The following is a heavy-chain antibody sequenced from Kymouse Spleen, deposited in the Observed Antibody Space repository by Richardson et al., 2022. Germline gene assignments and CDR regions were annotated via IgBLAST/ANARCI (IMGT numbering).Heavy chain of an antibody. CDR2: INHSGST. J-gene: IGHJ4*02. CDR3: ARGRGGGFDY. D-gene: IGHD3-16*02. CDR1: GGSFSGYY. V-gene: IGHV4-34*01. Sequence: QVQLQQWGAGLLKPSETLSLTCAVYGGSFSGYYWSWIRQPPGKGLEWIGEINHSGSTNYNPSLKSRVTISVDTSKNQFSLKLSSVTAADTAVYYCARGRGGGFDYWGQGTLVTVSS.